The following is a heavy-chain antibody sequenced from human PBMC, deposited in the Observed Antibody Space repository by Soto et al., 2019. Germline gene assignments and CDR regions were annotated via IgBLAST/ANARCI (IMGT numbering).Heavy chain of an antibody. D-gene: IGHD2-2*01. CDR3: AKPNLNCSSTSCYDY. V-gene: IGHV3-23*01. J-gene: IGHJ4*02. CDR1: GFTFTSYA. Sequence: EVQLLESGGGLVQPGGSLRLSCAASGFTFTSYALSWVRQAPGRGLEWVSAITGSGGNTYYADSVKGRFTISRDNSKNTLYLQMGSLRAEDTAVYYCAKPNLNCSSTSCYDYWGQGPLVTVSS. CDR2: ITGSGGNT.